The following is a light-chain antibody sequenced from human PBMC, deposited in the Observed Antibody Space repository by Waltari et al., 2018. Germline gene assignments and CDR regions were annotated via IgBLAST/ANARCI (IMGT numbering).Light chain of an antibody. CDR3: CSHAGSYNVV. V-gene: IGLV2-11*01. Sequence: QSALTQPRSVSGSPGQSVTVSCSGTSSDVGGYDYVSWYQQHPGKAPKLMIYDVSKRPSGVPDRFSGSKSDNTASLTISGLQAEDEADYYCCSHAGSYNVVFGGGTKLTVL. J-gene: IGLJ2*01. CDR2: DVS. CDR1: SSDVGGYDY.